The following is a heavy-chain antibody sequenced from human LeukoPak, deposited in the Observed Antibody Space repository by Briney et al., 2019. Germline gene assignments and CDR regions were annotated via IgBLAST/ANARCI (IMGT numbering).Heavy chain of an antibody. CDR1: GFTFSSYA. Sequence: PGGSLRLSCAASGFTFSSYAMSWVRQAPGKGLEWVSAISGSGGSTYYADSVKGRFTISRDNSKNTLYLQMNSLRAEDTALYYCAKAQGSMIENHGAFDIWGQGTMVTVSS. D-gene: IGHD3-22*01. CDR3: AKAQGSMIENHGAFDI. J-gene: IGHJ3*02. CDR2: ISGSGGST. V-gene: IGHV3-23*01.